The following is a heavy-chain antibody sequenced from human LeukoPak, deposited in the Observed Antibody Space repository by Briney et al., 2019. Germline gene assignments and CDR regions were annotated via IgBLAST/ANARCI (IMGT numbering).Heavy chain of an antibody. D-gene: IGHD3-22*01. CDR2: MCGTAGCT. Sequence: GSLRLSCQASGFTFYMYAMSWVRQAPGKGLEWVASMCGTAGCTFYPDSVKGRFTISRDNSKNVLYLRMNSLTAEDTAIYYCAKDRPNFHENSGHYYRRDGDSWGQGTLVTVSS. CDR3: AKDRPNFHENSGHYYRRDGDS. J-gene: IGHJ5*01. CDR1: GFTFYMYA. V-gene: IGHV3-23*01.